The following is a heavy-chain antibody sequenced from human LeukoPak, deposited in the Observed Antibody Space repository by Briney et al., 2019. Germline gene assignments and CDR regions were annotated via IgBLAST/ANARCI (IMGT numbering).Heavy chain of an antibody. CDR2: IYYSGST. V-gene: IGHV4-31*03. CDR3: ARDGSDAFDI. Sequence: SETLSLTCTVSGGSISSGGYYWSWIRQHPGKGLEWIGYIYYSGSTYYNPSLKSRVTISVDTSKDQFSLKLSSVTAADTAVYYCARDGSDAFDIWGQGTMVTVSS. D-gene: IGHD3-10*01. CDR1: GGSISSGGYY. J-gene: IGHJ3*02.